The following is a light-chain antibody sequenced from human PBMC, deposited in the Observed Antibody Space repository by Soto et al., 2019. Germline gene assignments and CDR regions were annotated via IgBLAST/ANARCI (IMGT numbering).Light chain of an antibody. V-gene: IGKV1-27*01. CDR2: AAS. Sequence: DIQMTQSPSSLSASVGDRVTITCRASQGIGNYLAWYQQKSGKVPKILIYAASTLQSGVPSRFSGSRSGTDFTLTISSLQPEDVATYYCQNHNNAPWTFGQGTKVEIQ. CDR3: QNHNNAPWT. J-gene: IGKJ1*01. CDR1: QGIGNY.